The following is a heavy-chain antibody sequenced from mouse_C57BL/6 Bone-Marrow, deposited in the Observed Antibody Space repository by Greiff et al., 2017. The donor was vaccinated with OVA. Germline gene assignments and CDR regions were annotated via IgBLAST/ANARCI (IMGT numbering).Heavy chain of an antibody. D-gene: IGHD2-3*01. CDR3: ARYGYYGLDY. Sequence: EVQLVESGGGLVKPGGSLKLSCAASGFTFSDYGMHWVRQAPEKGLEWVAYISSGSSTIYYADTVKGRFTLSRDNAKNTLFLQMTSLRSEDTAMYYCARYGYYGLDYWGQGTTLTVSS. J-gene: IGHJ2*01. V-gene: IGHV5-17*01. CDR1: GFTFSDYG. CDR2: ISSGSSTI.